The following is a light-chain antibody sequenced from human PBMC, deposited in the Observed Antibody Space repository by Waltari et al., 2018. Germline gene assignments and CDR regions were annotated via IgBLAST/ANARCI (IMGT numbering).Light chain of an antibody. J-gene: IGLJ1*01. CDR1: SSDVGGYNY. CDR2: NVS. CDR3: SSYTSSSDEV. Sequence: QSALTQPASVSGSPGQSITISCTGTSSDVGGYNYVSWYQQPPGKAPKLFIYNVSNRPAGVSNRFSGAKSRNTDSLVISGLQAEDEAYYYCSSYTSSSDEVFGTGTKVTVL. V-gene: IGLV2-14*03.